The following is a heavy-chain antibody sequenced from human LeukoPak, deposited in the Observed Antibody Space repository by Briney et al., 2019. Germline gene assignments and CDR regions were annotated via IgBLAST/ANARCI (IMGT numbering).Heavy chain of an antibody. CDR3: ARAPSYRRSYCSGGSCYGNLGAYYYMDV. CDR1: GYSISSGYY. Sequence: NPSETLSLTCAVSGYSISSGYYWGWIRQPPGKGLEWIGSIYHSGSTYYNPSLKSRVTISVDTSKNQFSLKLSSVTAADTAVYYCARAPSYRRSYCSGGSCYGNLGAYYYMDVWGKGTTVTVSS. J-gene: IGHJ6*03. D-gene: IGHD2-15*01. CDR2: IYHSGST. V-gene: IGHV4-38-2*01.